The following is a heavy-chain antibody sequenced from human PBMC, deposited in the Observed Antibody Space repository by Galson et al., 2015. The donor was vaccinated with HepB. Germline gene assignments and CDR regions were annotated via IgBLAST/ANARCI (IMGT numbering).Heavy chain of an antibody. CDR2: ISSSSSYI. CDR3: ARPAGPHRGSWYLGDFDY. V-gene: IGHV3-21*01. Sequence: SLRLSCAASGFTFSSYSMNWVRQAPGKGLEWVSSISSSSSYIYYADSVKGRFTISRDNAKNSLYLQMNSLRAEDTAVYYCARPAGPHRGSWYLGDFDYWGQGTPVTVSS. CDR1: GFTFSSYS. D-gene: IGHD6-13*01. J-gene: IGHJ4*02.